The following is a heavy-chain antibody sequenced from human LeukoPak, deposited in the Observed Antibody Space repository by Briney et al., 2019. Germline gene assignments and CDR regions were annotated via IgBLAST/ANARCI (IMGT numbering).Heavy chain of an antibody. J-gene: IGHJ4*02. D-gene: IGHD4-17*01. CDR1: GFTFSSYW. CDR3: AREGGPTVTTYFDY. CDR2: IKQDGSEK. V-gene: IGHV3-7*01. Sequence: GGSLRLSCAASGFTFSSYWMSWVRQAPGKGLEWVANIKQDGSEKYYADSVKGRFTISRDNAKNSLYLQMNSLRAEDTAVYYCAREGGPTVTTYFDYWGQGTLVTVPS.